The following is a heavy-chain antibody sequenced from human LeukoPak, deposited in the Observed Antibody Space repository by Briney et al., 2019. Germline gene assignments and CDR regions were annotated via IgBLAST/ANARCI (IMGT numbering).Heavy chain of an antibody. CDR2: ISWNSGSI. CDR3: ARDEGLPH. V-gene: IGHV3-9*01. J-gene: IGHJ1*01. CDR1: GFTFDDYA. Sequence: PRGSLRLSCAASGFTFDDYAMHWVRQAPGKGLEWVSGISWNSGSIGYADSVKGRFTISRDNAKNSLYLQMNSLRAEDTAVYYCARDEGLPHWGQGTLVTVSS.